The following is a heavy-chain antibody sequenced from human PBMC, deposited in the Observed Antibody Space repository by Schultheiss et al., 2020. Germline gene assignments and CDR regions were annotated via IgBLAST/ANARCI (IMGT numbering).Heavy chain of an antibody. D-gene: IGHD3-10*01. CDR2: IKQDGSEK. V-gene: IGHV3-7*01. J-gene: IGHJ4*02. CDR3: ARDLETRRITMVQGVMY. CDR1: GFTFSSYA. Sequence: GESLKISCAASGFTFSSYAMHWVRQAPGKGLEWVANIKQDGSEKYYVDSVKGRFTISRDNAKNSLYLQMNSLRAEDTAVYYCARDLETRRITMVQGVMYWGQGTLVTVAS.